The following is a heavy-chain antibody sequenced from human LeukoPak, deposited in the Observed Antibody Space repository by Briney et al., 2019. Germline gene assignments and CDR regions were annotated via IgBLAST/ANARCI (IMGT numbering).Heavy chain of an antibody. D-gene: IGHD4-11*01. V-gene: IGHV4-61*02. CDR1: GGSISSGSHY. CDR2: IYTSGST. Sequence: SETLSLTCTVSGGSISSGSHYWSWIRQPAGKGLEWIGRIYTSGSTNYNPSLKSRVTISVDTSKNQFSLKLSSVTAADTAVYYCARVGRLHRYNYYYYMDVWGKGTTVTVSS. CDR3: ARVGRLHRYNYYYYMDV. J-gene: IGHJ6*03.